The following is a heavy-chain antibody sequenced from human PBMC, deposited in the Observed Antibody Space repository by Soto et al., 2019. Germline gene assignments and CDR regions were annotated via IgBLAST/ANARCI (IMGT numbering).Heavy chain of an antibody. Sequence: SETLSLTCAVSGGSISSGGYSWSWIRRPPGKGLEWIGYIYHSGSTYYNPSLKSRVTISVDRSKNQFSLKLSSVTAADTAVYYCARATYCGGDCRNWFDPWGQGTLVTVSS. CDR3: ARATYCGGDCRNWFDP. J-gene: IGHJ5*02. CDR1: GGSISSGGYS. D-gene: IGHD2-21*02. CDR2: IYHSGST. V-gene: IGHV4-30-2*01.